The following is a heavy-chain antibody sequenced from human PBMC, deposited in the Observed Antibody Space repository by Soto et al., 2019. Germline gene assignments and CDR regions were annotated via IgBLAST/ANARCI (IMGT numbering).Heavy chain of an antibody. J-gene: IGHJ5*02. Sequence: SETLSLTCAVYGGSFSGYYWSWIRQPPGKGLEWIGEINHSGSTNYNPSLKSRVTISVDTSKNQFSLKLSSVTAADTAVYYCARGALRYFDWLLSDNWFDPWGQGTLVTVSS. CDR3: ARGALRYFDWLLSDNWFDP. D-gene: IGHD3-9*01. CDR2: INHSGST. CDR1: GGSFSGYY. V-gene: IGHV4-34*01.